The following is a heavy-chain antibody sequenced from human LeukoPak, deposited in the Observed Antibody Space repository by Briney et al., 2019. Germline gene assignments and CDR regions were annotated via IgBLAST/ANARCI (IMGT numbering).Heavy chain of an antibody. J-gene: IGHJ4*02. Sequence: SETLSLTCAVYDGSFSGYYWSWIRQPSGKGLKWIGEINDSGSTNYNPSLKSRFTISVDTSKNQFSLKLSFVTAADTAVYYCARGYDCSSSSCYTLFDLWGQGTLVTVSS. D-gene: IGHD2-2*02. CDR2: INDSGST. CDR3: ARGYDCSSSSCYTLFDL. V-gene: IGHV4-34*01. CDR1: DGSFSGYY.